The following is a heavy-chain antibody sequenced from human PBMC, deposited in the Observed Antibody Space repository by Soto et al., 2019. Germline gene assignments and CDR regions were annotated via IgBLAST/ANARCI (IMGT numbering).Heavy chain of an antibody. D-gene: IGHD3-10*01. CDR2: SIPISGTT. CDR1: GGTFSSDA. V-gene: IGHV1-69*01. J-gene: IGHJ4*02. Sequence: QVQLVQSGAEVKKPGSSVKVSCKASGGTFSSDAIIWVRQAPGRGLEWMGGSIPISGTTNYAQKFQGRVTITADESTSTVYMELSSLRSEDTAVYYCARDAGDMVRGVMGFFDYWGQGTLVTVSS. CDR3: ARDAGDMVRGVMGFFDY.